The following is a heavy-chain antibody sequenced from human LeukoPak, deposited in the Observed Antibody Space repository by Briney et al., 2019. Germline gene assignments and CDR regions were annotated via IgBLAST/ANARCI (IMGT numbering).Heavy chain of an antibody. CDR1: GFTFSSYA. CDR3: ARDSRGGSGWYGYFDL. Sequence: TGGSLRLSCAASGFTFSSYAMSCVRQAPGKGLEWVSAISGSGGSTYYADSVKGRFTISRDNAKNSLSLQMNSLRAEDTAIYYCARDSRGGSGWYGYFDLWGRGTLVTVSS. D-gene: IGHD6-19*01. J-gene: IGHJ2*01. CDR2: ISGSGGST. V-gene: IGHV3-23*01.